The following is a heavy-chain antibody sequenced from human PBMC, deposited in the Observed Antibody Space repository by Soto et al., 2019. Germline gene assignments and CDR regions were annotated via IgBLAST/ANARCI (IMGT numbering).Heavy chain of an antibody. Sequence: QVQLVESGGGVVQPGRSLRLSCAASGFTFSSYGMHWVRQAPGKGLEWVAVISYDGSNKYYADSVKGRFTISRDNSKNTLYLQMNSLRAEDTAVYYCAKPPQGLRGGNWYFDLWGRGTLVTVSS. CDR1: GFTFSSYG. CDR2: ISYDGSNK. V-gene: IGHV3-30*18. J-gene: IGHJ2*01. D-gene: IGHD3-16*01. CDR3: AKPPQGLRGGNWYFDL.